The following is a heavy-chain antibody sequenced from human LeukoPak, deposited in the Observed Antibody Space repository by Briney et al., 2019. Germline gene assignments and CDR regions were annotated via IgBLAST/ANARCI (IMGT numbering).Heavy chain of an antibody. Sequence: SETLSLTCTVSGGSISSNYWSWIRQPPGKGLEWIGYISYNGSTNYNPSLKSRVTISVDTSNTQFSLKLSSVTAADAAVYFCARDSAPGYDFWSGYYKGGMDVWGKGTTVTVSS. D-gene: IGHD3-3*01. CDR1: GGSISSNY. J-gene: IGHJ6*04. CDR2: ISYNGST. CDR3: ARDSAPGYDFWSGYYKGGMDV. V-gene: IGHV4-59*01.